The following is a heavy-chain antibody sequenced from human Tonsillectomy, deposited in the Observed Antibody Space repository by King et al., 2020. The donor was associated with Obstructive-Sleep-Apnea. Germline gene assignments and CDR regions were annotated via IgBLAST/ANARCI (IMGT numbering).Heavy chain of an antibody. CDR1: GYTFSSAE. CDR2: MNPNSGNT. D-gene: IGHD6-13*01. CDR3: ARGSSRSFDI. V-gene: IGHV1-8*01. J-gene: IGHJ4*02. Sequence: QLVQSGAEVQKPGASVKGSCKASGYTFSSAEIHWMRHAPGQGIEWMGWMNPNSGNTAYVQKFQGRVTMTRNPSINTAYMELSSLRSTDTAVYFCARGSSRSFDIWGQGTLVTVS.